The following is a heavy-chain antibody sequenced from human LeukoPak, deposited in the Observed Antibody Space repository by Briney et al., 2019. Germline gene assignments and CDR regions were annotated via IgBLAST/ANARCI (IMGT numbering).Heavy chain of an antibody. Sequence: GASVTVSCKASGYTFTSYYIHWVRQAPGQGLEWMGWINPNSGATNYAQKFQGRVTMTRDTSISTAYMELIRLRSDDTAVYYCARAAWLVVSFQWGQGSLVTVSS. CDR2: INPNSGAT. D-gene: IGHD6-19*01. CDR3: ARAAWLVVSFQ. V-gene: IGHV1-2*02. J-gene: IGHJ4*02. CDR1: GYTFTSYY.